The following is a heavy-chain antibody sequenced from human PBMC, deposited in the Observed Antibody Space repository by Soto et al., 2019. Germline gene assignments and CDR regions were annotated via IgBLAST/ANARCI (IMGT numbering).Heavy chain of an antibody. V-gene: IGHV3-30*18. CDR3: AKDKGVFNWATSYFDY. CDR1: GFTFSNYA. CDR2: TSYDGNNE. J-gene: IGHJ4*02. D-gene: IGHD1-1*01. Sequence: GGSLRLSCAASGFTFSNYAMHWVRQAPGKGLEWVALTSYDGNNEYYTDSVKGRFTISRDNSKNTLFLQMNSPRPEDTAVYYCAKDKGVFNWATSYFDYWGQGAPVPVYS.